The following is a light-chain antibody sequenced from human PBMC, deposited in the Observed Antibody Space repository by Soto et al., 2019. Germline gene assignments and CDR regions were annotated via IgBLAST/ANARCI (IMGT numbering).Light chain of an antibody. Sequence: DIQMTQSPSTLSASVGDRVTITCRASQRISNWLAWYQQKPGKAPKLVIYRASTLESGVPSRFSGSGSGTEFTLTFSSLQPDDFATYFFQQYNSYSGTFGPGTKVDIK. J-gene: IGKJ3*01. CDR3: QQYNSYSGT. V-gene: IGKV1-5*03. CDR2: RAS. CDR1: QRISNW.